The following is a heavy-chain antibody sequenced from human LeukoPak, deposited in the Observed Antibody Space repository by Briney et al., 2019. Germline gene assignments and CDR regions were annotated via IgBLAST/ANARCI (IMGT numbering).Heavy chain of an antibody. Sequence: SETLSLTCSVYGGSFSCYYWSWIRQPPGKGLEWIGEINHSGSTNYNPSLKSRVTISVNTSKNQFSLKLSSVTAADTAVYYRARSSHYDFWSGYRYNWFDPWGQGTLVTVSS. J-gene: IGHJ5*02. CDR3: ARSSHYDFWSGYRYNWFDP. CDR2: INHSGST. CDR1: GGSFSCYY. V-gene: IGHV4-34*01. D-gene: IGHD3-3*01.